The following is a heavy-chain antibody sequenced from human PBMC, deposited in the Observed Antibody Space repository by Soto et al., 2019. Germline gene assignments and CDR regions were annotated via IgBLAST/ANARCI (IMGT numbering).Heavy chain of an antibody. Sequence: GGSLRLSCAASGFTFSNAWMSWVRQAPGKGLEWVGRIKSKTDGGTTDYAAPVKGRFTISRDDSKNTLYLQMNSLKTEDTAVYYCTTDRDDRSGELSLTPPFDYWGQGTLVTVSS. V-gene: IGHV3-15*01. CDR3: TTDRDDRSGELSLTPPFDY. D-gene: IGHD3-16*02. CDR2: IKSKTDGGTT. CDR1: GFTFSNAW. J-gene: IGHJ4*02.